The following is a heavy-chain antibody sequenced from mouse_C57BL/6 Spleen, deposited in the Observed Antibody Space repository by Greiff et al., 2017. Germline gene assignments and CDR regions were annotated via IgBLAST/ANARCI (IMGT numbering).Heavy chain of an antibody. D-gene: IGHD1-1*01. CDR3: ARSPLTTVVGGYYFDY. Sequence: VQLQQSGPVLVKPGASVKMSCKASGYTFTDYYMNWVKQSHGKSLEWIGVINPYNGGTSYNQKFKGKATLTVDKSSSTAYMELNSLTSEDSAVYYCARSPLTTVVGGYYFDYWGQGTTLTVSS. V-gene: IGHV1-19*01. J-gene: IGHJ2*01. CDR1: GYTFTDYY. CDR2: INPYNGGT.